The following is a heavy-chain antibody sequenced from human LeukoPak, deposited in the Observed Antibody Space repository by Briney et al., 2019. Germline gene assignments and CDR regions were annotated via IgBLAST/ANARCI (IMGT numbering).Heavy chain of an antibody. CDR3: ARGPRNAP. D-gene: IGHD1-1*01. CDR2: VHPNSGNT. Sequence: EASVKVSCKTSGYPFTTWEINWVRQAAGQGLEWMGWVHPNSGNTTYAQKFQGRVTMTRDTSISTAYMELRGLRFDDTAVYFCARGPRNAPWGQGTLVTVSS. CDR1: GYPFTTWE. J-gene: IGHJ5*02. V-gene: IGHV1-8*01.